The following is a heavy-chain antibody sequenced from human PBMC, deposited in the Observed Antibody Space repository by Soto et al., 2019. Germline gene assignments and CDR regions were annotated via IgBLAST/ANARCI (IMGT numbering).Heavy chain of an antibody. Sequence: QVQLQESGPGLVESSGTLSLTCEVSSGSISSGNWWSWVRQPPGKGLEWIGEIYYTGATNNNPSLKSRVTMTIDKSKDQFSLNLRSATAADTAVYYCARVFSSGSGWMYYFDFWGRESWSPSPQ. CDR3: ARVFSSGSGWMYYFDF. CDR2: IYYTGAT. CDR1: SGSISSGNW. J-gene: IGHJ4*02. V-gene: IGHV4-4*02. D-gene: IGHD6-25*01.